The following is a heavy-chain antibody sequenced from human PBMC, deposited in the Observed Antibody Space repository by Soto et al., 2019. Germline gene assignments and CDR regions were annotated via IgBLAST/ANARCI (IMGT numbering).Heavy chain of an antibody. D-gene: IGHD3-9*01. Sequence: PGGSLRLSCTASGFTFGDYAMSWFRQAPGKGLEWVGFIRSKAYGGTTEYAASVKGRFTISRDDSKSIAYLQMNSLKTEDTAVYYCTRDNPLRYFDWLDFADYFDYWGQGTLVTVSS. CDR1: GFTFGDYA. CDR2: IRSKAYGGTT. V-gene: IGHV3-49*03. CDR3: TRDNPLRYFDWLDFADYFDY. J-gene: IGHJ4*02.